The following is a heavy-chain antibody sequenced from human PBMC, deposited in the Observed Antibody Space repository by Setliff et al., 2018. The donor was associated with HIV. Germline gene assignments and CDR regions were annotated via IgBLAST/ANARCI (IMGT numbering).Heavy chain of an antibody. CDR2: IYYSGST. CDR1: GGSISNSRYY. V-gene: IGHV4-39*01. D-gene: IGHD2-21*02. J-gene: IGHJ5*02. CDR3: ARGIVTLGGTLNWFDP. Sequence: PSETLSLTCTVSGGSISNSRYYWSWIRQPPGKGLEWIGSIYYSGSTYYNPSLKSRVTISVDTSKNQFSLKLSSVTAADAAVYYCARGIVTLGGTLNWFDPWGQGTLVTVSS.